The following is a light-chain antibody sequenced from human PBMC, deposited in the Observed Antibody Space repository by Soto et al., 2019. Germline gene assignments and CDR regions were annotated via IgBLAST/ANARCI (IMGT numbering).Light chain of an antibody. CDR3: SSYSDGDTKV. CDR2: EVN. J-gene: IGLJ1*01. CDR1: SSDVGAYIY. Sequence: QSSLTHPASLSGSPGQSITISYGETSSDVGAYIYVSWYQQFPGKAPKLIIYEVNNRPSGVSDRFSGSKSDTTAYLTISGLQAEDEADYYCSSYSDGDTKVFGTGTKVTVL. V-gene: IGLV2-14*03.